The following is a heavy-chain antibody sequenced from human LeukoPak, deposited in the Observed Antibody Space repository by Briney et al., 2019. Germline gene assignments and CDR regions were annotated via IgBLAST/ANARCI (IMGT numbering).Heavy chain of an antibody. V-gene: IGHV3-30*02. CDR1: GFTFSSYG. CDR2: IRYDGSNK. J-gene: IGHJ5*02. Sequence: GGSLRLSCAASGFTFSSYGMHWVRQAPGKGLEWVAFIRYDGSNKYYADSVKGRFTISRDNSKNTLYLQMNSLRAEDTAVYYCAKDLSGSEIPDVFDPWGQGTLVTVSS. CDR3: AKDLSGSEIPDVFDP. D-gene: IGHD1-26*01.